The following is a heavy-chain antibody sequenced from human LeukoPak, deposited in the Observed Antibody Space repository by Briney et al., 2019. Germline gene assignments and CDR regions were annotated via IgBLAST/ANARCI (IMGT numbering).Heavy chain of an antibody. D-gene: IGHD1-26*01. V-gene: IGHV3-7*01. CDR2: IKHDGSEK. CDR1: GFTFRNYW. CDR3: ASGWDLRNFDY. J-gene: IGHJ4*02. Sequence: PGGSLRLSCAASGFTFRNYWMSWVRQAPGKGLEWVANIKHDGSEKYYVASVKARFTISRDNAKSSLYLQMNSLRAEDTAVYYCASGWDLRNFDYCGQGTLVTVSS.